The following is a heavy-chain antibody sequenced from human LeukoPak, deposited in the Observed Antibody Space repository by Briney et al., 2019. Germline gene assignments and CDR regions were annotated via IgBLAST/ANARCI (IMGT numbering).Heavy chain of an antibody. CDR2: IYYSGSA. CDR3: ARSNSGSYYFDY. CDR1: GGSISSYY. Sequence: SETLSLTCTVSGGSISSYYRSWIRQPPGKGLEWIGYIYYSGSANYNPSLKSRVTISVDTSKNQFSLKLSSVTAADTAVYYCARSNSGSYYFDYWGQGTLVTVSS. D-gene: IGHD1-26*01. V-gene: IGHV4-59*08. J-gene: IGHJ4*02.